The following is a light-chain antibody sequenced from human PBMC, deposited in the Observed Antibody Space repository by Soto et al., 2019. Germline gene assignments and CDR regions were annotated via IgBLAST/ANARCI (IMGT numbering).Light chain of an antibody. V-gene: IGKV3-11*01. CDR3: QQRTDWRLT. CDR2: DAS. CDR1: QNIGSH. Sequence: EIVLTQSPATLSLPPGERATLSCRASQNIGSHLTWYQQKPGQAPRLLIYDASNRATGIPARFSGSGSGTDFTLTISSLEPEDFAVYYCQQRTDWRLTFGGGTKVEIK. J-gene: IGKJ4*01.